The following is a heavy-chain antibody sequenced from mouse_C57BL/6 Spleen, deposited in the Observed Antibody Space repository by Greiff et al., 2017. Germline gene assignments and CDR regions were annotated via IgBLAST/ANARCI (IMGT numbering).Heavy chain of an antibody. CDR3: AREGLYGSNNYFDY. D-gene: IGHD1-1*01. V-gene: IGHV5-16*01. CDR2: INYDGSST. J-gene: IGHJ2*01. CDR1: GFTFSDYY. Sequence: EVKLVESEGGLVQPGSSMKLSCTASGFTFSDYYMAWVRQVPEKGLEWVANINYDGSSTYYLDSLKSRFIISRDNASNILYLQLSSLKSEDTATYYCAREGLYGSNNYFDYWGQGTTLTVSS.